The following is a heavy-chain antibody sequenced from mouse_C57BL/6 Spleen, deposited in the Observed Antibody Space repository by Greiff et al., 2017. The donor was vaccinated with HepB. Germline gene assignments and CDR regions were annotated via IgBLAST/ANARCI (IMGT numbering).Heavy chain of an antibody. D-gene: IGHD3-2*02. J-gene: IGHJ3*01. V-gene: IGHV5S21*01. CDR2: ISSGGDYI. CDR1: GFTFSSYA. Sequence: EVKVEESGEGLVKPGGSLKLSCAASGFTFSSYAMSWVRQTPEKRLEWVAYISSGGDYIYYADTVKGRFTISRDNARNTLYLQMSSLKSEDTAMYYCTRGGRMAQAAWFAYWGQGTLVTVSA. CDR3: TRGGRMAQAAWFAY.